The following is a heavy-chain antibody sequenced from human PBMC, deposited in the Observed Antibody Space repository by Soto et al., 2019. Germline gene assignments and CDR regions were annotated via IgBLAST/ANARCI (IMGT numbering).Heavy chain of an antibody. Sequence: QVQLQESGPGLVKPSQTLSLTCTVSRASISSGNYYWNWIRQHPGKGPEWIGYIYYSGTTYYNPSLKSRVTMSVDTSKNQFSLRLSSVTAADTAIYYCARGMGLGADTWFDPWGQGTLVTVSS. D-gene: IGHD7-27*01. CDR2: IYYSGTT. CDR3: ARGMGLGADTWFDP. CDR1: RASISSGNYY. V-gene: IGHV4-31*03. J-gene: IGHJ5*02.